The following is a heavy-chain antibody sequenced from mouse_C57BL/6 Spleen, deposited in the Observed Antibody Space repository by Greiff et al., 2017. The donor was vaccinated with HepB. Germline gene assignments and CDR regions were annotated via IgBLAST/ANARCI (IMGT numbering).Heavy chain of an antibody. J-gene: IGHJ4*01. CDR3: ARGHGSSYEDAMDY. CDR2: ISNGGGST. D-gene: IGHD1-1*01. CDR1: GFTFSDYY. Sequence: EVHLVESGGGLVQPGGSLKLSCAASGFTFSDYYMYWVRQTPEKRLEWVAYISNGGGSTYYPDTVKGRFTISRDNAKNTLYLQRSRLKSEDTAMYYCARGHGSSYEDAMDYWGQGTSVTVSS. V-gene: IGHV5-12*01.